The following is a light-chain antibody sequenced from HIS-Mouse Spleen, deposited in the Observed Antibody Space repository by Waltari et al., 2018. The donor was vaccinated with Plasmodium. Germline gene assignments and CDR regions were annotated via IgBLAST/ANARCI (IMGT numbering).Light chain of an antibody. J-gene: IGLJ3*02. CDR3: YSTDSSGNHRV. V-gene: IGLV3-10*01. CDR2: EDS. Sequence: SYELTQPPSVSVSPGQTARITCPGDALPKQSAYWYQQKSGQAHVLVIYEDSKRPSGIPERFSGSSSGTMATLTISGAQVEDEADYYCYSTDSSGNHRVFGGGTKLTVL. CDR1: ALPKQS.